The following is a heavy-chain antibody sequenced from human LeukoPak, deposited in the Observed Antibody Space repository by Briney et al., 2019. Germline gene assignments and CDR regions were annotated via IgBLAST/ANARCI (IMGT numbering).Heavy chain of an antibody. Sequence: SETLSLTCTVSGGSISSYYWSWIRQPPGKGLEWIGYIYTSGSTNYNPSLKSRVTISVDTSKNQFSLKLSSVTAADTAVHYCARGDSGSYYENDYWGQGTLVTVSS. CDR3: ARGDSGSYYENDY. J-gene: IGHJ4*02. D-gene: IGHD1-26*01. CDR2: IYTSGST. CDR1: GGSISSYY. V-gene: IGHV4-4*09.